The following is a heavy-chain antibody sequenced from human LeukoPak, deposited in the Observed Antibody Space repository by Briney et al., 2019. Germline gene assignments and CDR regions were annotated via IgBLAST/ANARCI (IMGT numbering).Heavy chain of an antibody. J-gene: IGHJ3*02. Sequence: SETLSLTCTVSGGSTRSYYWSWIRQPPGEGLEWIGYIYYTGKTSYNPSLKSRVTISVDTSKNQFSLTLSSVTAADTAVYYCARDLVGSSDAFDMWGRGTMVTVSS. CDR2: IYYTGKT. CDR3: ARDLVGSSDAFDM. D-gene: IGHD2-8*02. V-gene: IGHV4-59*01. CDR1: GGSTRSYY.